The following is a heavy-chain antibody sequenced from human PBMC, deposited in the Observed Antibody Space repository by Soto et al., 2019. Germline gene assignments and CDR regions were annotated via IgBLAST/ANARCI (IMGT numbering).Heavy chain of an antibody. Sequence: SETLSLTCTVSGGSISSYYWSWIRQPPGKGLEWIGYIYYSGGTNYNPSLKSRVTISVDTSKNQFSLKLSSVTAADTAVYYCARGDIAAAVDYWGQGTLVTVSS. V-gene: IGHV4-59*01. CDR2: IYYSGGT. CDR1: GGSISSYY. J-gene: IGHJ4*02. CDR3: ARGDIAAAVDY. D-gene: IGHD6-13*01.